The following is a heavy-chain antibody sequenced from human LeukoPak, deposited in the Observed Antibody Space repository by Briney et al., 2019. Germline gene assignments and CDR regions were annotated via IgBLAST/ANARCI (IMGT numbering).Heavy chain of an antibody. V-gene: IGHV4-30-4*01. Sequence: SETLSLTCTVSGGSISSGDYYWSWIRQPPGKGLEWIGYIYYSGSTYYNPSLKSRVTISVDTSKNQFSLKLSSVTAADTAVYYCARDRLGGYGDYYYYGMDVWGQGTTVTVSS. D-gene: IGHD4-17*01. CDR1: GGSISSGDYY. CDR2: IYYSGST. J-gene: IGHJ6*02. CDR3: ARDRLGGYGDYYYYGMDV.